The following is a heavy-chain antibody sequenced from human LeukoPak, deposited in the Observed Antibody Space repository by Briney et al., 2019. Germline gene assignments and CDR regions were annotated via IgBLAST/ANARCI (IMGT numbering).Heavy chain of an antibody. Sequence: GASVKVSCKASGYTFTGYYMHWVRQAPGQGLEWMGIINPSGGSTSYAQKFQGRVTITADESTSTAYMELSSLRSENTAVYYCARVGLSCEFDYWGQGALVTVSS. CDR2: INPSGGST. D-gene: IGHD2-21*01. CDR1: GYTFTGYY. J-gene: IGHJ4*02. CDR3: ARVGLSCEFDY. V-gene: IGHV1-46*01.